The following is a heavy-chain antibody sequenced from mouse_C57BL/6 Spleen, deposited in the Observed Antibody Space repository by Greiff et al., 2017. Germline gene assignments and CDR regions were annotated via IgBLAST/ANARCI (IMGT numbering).Heavy chain of an antibody. J-gene: IGHJ2*01. CDR2: ISSGGSYT. D-gene: IGHD1-1*01. Sequence: EVMLVESGGDLVKPGGSLKLSCAASGFTFSSYGMSWVRQTPDKRLEWVATISSGGSYTYYPDSVKGRFTMSRDNAKNTLYLQMSSLKSEDTAIYYCARHGDYYGRVYYFDYWGQGTTLTVSS. CDR1: GFTFSSYG. CDR3: ARHGDYYGRVYYFDY. V-gene: IGHV5-6*01.